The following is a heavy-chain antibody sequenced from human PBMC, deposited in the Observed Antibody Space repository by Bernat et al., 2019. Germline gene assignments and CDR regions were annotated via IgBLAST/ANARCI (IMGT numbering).Heavy chain of an antibody. V-gene: IGHV3-23*04. CDR3: AKDRRIAAAGNPYYFDY. Sequence: EVQLVESGGGLVQPGGSLRLSCAASGFTFSSYAMSWVRQAPGKGLEWVSAISGSGGSTYYADSVKGRFTISRDNSKNTLYLQMNSLRAEDTAVYYFAKDRRIAAAGNPYYFDYWGQGTLVTVSS. CDR1: GFTFSSYA. CDR2: ISGSGGST. D-gene: IGHD6-13*01. J-gene: IGHJ4*02.